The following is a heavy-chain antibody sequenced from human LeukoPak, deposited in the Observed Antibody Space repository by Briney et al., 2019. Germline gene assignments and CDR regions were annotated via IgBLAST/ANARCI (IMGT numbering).Heavy chain of an antibody. Sequence: GGSLRLSCAASGFTFSDFWMHWVRQAPGKGLMWVSRINGDGTAIRYADSVKGRFTMSRDNAKNTLFLQMNSLRAEDTALYYCVRESAYCGAACYSPRGDYWGQGTLVTVSS. D-gene: IGHD2-21*02. J-gene: IGHJ4*02. CDR1: GFTFSDFW. CDR2: INGDGTAI. CDR3: VRESAYCGAACYSPRGDY. V-gene: IGHV3-74*01.